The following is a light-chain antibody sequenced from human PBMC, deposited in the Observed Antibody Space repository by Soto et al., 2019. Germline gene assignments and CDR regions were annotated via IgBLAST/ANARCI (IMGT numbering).Light chain of an antibody. CDR3: NSFTSSDTWV. V-gene: IGLV2-14*01. Sequence: QYVLTQPASVSGSPGQSITISCTGTSSDVGRYNFVSWYQQHPGKAPKLIIYEVSNRPSGVSNRFSGSKSVNTASLTISGLQAEDEADYYCNSFTSSDTWVFGGGTKLTVL. CDR1: SSDVGRYNF. J-gene: IGLJ3*02. CDR2: EVS.